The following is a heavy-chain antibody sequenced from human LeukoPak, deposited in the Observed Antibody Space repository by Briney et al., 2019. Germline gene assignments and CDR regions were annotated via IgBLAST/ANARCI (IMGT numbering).Heavy chain of an antibody. CDR1: GRSFSGYY. V-gene: IGHV4-34*01. J-gene: IGHJ4*02. D-gene: IGHD1-26*01. Sequence: SETLSLTCAVYGRSFSGYYWSWIRQPPGKGLEWIGEINHSGSTNYNPSLKSRVTISVDTSKNQFSLKLSSVTAADTAVYYCARGLVGATTPFDYWGPGTLVTVSS. CDR3: ARGLVGATTPFDY. CDR2: INHSGST.